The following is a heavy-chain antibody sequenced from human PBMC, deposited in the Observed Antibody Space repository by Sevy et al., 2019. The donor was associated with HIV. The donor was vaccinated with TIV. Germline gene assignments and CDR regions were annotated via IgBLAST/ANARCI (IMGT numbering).Heavy chain of an antibody. CDR1: GYYFTGYY. Sequence: ASVKVSCKASGYYFTGYYVHWVRQAPGQGLEWMGWINPNGGGTNIGQKFHGRVTMSRDTSITTAYMELIMLRSNDTGVYYCARSVYGSGTYLNDYWGQGTLVTVSS. D-gene: IGHD3-10*01. V-gene: IGHV1-2*02. CDR3: ARSVYGSGTYLNDY. J-gene: IGHJ4*02. CDR2: INPNGGGT.